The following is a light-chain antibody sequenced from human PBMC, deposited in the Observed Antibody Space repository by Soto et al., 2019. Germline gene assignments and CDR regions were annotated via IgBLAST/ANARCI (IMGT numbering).Light chain of an antibody. V-gene: IGKV3-20*01. CDR3: QRYGSSPT. CDR1: QTISSDY. Sequence: EILLTQSPGTLSLSPGERATLSCRASQTISSDYLAWYQQKPGQAPRLHIFGAATRAADIPDRFSGSGSGTDFTLTISRLEPEDFAVYYCQRYGSSPTFGQGTKVEIK. J-gene: IGKJ1*01. CDR2: GAA.